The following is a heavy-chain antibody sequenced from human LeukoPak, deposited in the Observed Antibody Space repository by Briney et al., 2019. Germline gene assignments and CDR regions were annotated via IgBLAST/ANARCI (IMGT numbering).Heavy chain of an antibody. Sequence: QSGGSLRLSCAASGFTFSSYGMRWVRQAPGKGLEWVAFIRYDGSNKYYADSVKGRFTISKDNSKNTLYLQMNSLRAEDTAVYYCAKDLFVVVTAEVFNFDYWGQGTLVTVSS. CDR3: AKDLFVVVTAEVFNFDY. V-gene: IGHV3-30*02. CDR1: GFTFSSYG. CDR2: IRYDGSNK. D-gene: IGHD2-21*02. J-gene: IGHJ4*02.